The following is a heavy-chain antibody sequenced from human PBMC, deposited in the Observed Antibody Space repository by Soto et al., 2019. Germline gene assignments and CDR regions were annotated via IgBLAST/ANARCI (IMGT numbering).Heavy chain of an antibody. V-gene: IGHV1-69*13. J-gene: IGHJ4*02. CDR2: IIPIFGTA. D-gene: IGHD5-18*01. CDR3: ARDKRDGYGSDY. CDR1: GGTFSSYA. Sequence: ASVKVSCKASGGTFSSYAISWVRQAPGQGLEWMGGIIPIFGTANYAQKFQGRVTITADESTSTAYMGLSSLRSEDTAVYYCARDKRDGYGSDYWGQGTLVTVSS.